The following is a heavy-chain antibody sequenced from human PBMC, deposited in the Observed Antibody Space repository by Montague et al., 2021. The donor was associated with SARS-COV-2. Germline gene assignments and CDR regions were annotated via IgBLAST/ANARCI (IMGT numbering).Heavy chain of an antibody. Sequence: SETLSLTCTVSGGSISSSSYYWGWIRQPPGKWLEWIGSIYYSGSTYYNPSLKSRVTISVDTSKNQFSLKLSSVTAADTAVYYCARQGDQLLLEYWFDPWGQGILVTVSS. CDR2: IYYSGST. D-gene: IGHD2-2*01. CDR3: ARQGDQLLLEYWFDP. J-gene: IGHJ5*02. V-gene: IGHV4-39*01. CDR1: GGSISSSSYY.